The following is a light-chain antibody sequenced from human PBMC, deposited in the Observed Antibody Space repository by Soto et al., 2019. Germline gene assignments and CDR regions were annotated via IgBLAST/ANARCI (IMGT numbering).Light chain of an antibody. CDR2: EGS. CDR1: SSDVGSYNL. CDR3: CSYAGSVV. J-gene: IGLJ2*01. V-gene: IGLV2-23*01. Sequence: QSALTQPASVSGSPGQSITISCTGTSSDVGSYNLVSWYQQHPGKAPKLMIYEGSKRPSGFSNRFSGSQSGNTASLTVSGLQAEDEADYYCCSYAGSVVFGGGTKLTVL.